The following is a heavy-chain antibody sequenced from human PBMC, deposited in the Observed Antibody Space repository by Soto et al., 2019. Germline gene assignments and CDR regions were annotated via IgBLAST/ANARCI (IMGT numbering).Heavy chain of an antibody. J-gene: IGHJ6*02. Sequence: SETLSLTCAVSGYSISSGYYWGWIRQPPGKGLEWIGSIYHSGSTYYNPSLKSRVTISVDTSKNQFSLKLSSVTAADTAVYYCARVYCSSTSCYDYYYYGMDVWGQGTTVTVSS. D-gene: IGHD2-2*01. CDR2: IYHSGST. CDR1: GYSISSGYY. V-gene: IGHV4-38-2*01. CDR3: ARVYCSSTSCYDYYYYGMDV.